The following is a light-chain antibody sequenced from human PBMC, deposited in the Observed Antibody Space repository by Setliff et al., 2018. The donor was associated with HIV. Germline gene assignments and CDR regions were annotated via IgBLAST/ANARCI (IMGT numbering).Light chain of an antibody. V-gene: IGLV2-14*03. J-gene: IGLJ1*01. CDR2: DVS. Sequence: QSVLTQPASVSGSPGQSMTISCTGTNSDIGTYNYVSWYQQHPGKAPKLMIYDVSNRPSGISNRFSGSKSGNAASLTISGLQAEDEADYFCSSYSSSTTPYVFGTGTQLTVL. CDR3: SSYSSSTTPYV. CDR1: NSDIGTYNY.